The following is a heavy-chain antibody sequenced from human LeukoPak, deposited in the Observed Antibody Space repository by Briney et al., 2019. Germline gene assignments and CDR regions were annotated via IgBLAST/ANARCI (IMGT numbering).Heavy chain of an antibody. CDR3: ARTTTVTAYYFDT. Sequence: SETLSLTCTVSGGSISSGSYYWSWIRQPAGKGLEWIGRIYTSGGTNYNPSLKSRVTISVDTSKNQFSLKLSSVTVADTAVYYCARTTTVTAYYFDTWGQGTLVTVSS. V-gene: IGHV4-61*02. CDR1: GGSISSGSYY. J-gene: IGHJ4*02. CDR2: IYTSGGT. D-gene: IGHD4-11*01.